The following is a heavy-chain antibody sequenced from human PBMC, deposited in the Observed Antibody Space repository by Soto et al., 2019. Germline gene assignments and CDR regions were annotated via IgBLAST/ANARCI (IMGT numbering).Heavy chain of an antibody. J-gene: IGHJ6*02. CDR1: GFTFSSYA. CDR2: ISYDGSNK. D-gene: IGHD3-9*01. V-gene: IGHV3-30-3*01. Sequence: QVQLVESGGGVVQPGRSLRLSCAASGFTFSSYATHWVRQAPGKGLEWVAVISYDGSNKYYADSVKGRFTISRDNSKNTLYLQMNSLRAEDTAVYYCASPTLRYFDWLLSNYYYYGMDVWGQGTTVTVSS. CDR3: ASPTLRYFDWLLSNYYYYGMDV.